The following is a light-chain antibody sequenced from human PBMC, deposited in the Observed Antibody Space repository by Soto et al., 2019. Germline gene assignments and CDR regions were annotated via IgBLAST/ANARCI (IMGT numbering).Light chain of an antibody. V-gene: IGKV3D-15*01. CDR1: QSVSNN. CDR3: QQYNNWPLSIT. J-gene: IGKJ5*01. CDR2: GAS. Sequence: EIVLTQSPGTLSLSPGERATLSCRASQSVSNNYLAWYQQKPGQAPRLLIYGASDRATGIPDRFSGSWSGTEFTLTISSLQSEDFAVYYCQQYNNWPLSITFGQGTRLEI.